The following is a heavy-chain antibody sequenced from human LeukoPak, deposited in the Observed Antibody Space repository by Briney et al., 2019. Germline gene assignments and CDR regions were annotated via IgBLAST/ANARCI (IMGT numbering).Heavy chain of an antibody. D-gene: IGHD4-23*01. CDR3: ARSSSYGGNAVAFDI. Sequence: SETLSLTCAVYGGSFSGYYWSWIRQPPGKGLEWIGEINHSGSTNYNPSLKSRVTISVDTSKNQFSLKLSSVTAADTAVYYCARSSSYGGNAVAFDIWGQGTMVTVSS. V-gene: IGHV4-34*01. J-gene: IGHJ3*02. CDR1: GGSFSGYY. CDR2: INHSGST.